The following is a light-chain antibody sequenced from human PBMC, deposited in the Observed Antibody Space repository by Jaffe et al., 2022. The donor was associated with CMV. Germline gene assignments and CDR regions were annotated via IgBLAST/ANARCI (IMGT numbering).Light chain of an antibody. Sequence: QSVLTQPPSASGTPGQRVTISCSGSNSNIGSNPVNWYQQLPGTAPKLLIYTNDQRPSGVPDRFSGSKSGPSASLAISGLQSEDEADYYCAAWDDSLNGCVFGTGTKVTVL. CDR1: NSNIGSNP. V-gene: IGLV1-44*01. CDR2: TND. J-gene: IGLJ1*01. CDR3: AAWDDSLNGCV.